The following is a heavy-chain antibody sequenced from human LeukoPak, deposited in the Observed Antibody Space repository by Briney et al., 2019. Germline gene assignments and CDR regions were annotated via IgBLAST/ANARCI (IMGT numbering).Heavy chain of an antibody. CDR3: ARLGYCSGGSCHHAY. Sequence: PSETLSLTCTVSGDSISSTYFWAWIRQPPGTGLEWIATINHNGNTYYNPFLKSRVTISVDGSRNQFSLKLTSVTAADTAVYYCARLGYCSGGSCHHAYWGQGTLVTVS. V-gene: IGHV4-38-2*02. D-gene: IGHD2-15*01. CDR1: GDSISSTYF. J-gene: IGHJ4*02. CDR2: INHNGNT.